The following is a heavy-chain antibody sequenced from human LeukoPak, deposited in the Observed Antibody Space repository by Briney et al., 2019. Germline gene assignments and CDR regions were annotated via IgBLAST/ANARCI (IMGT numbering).Heavy chain of an antibody. Sequence: PGGSLRLSCAASGFTFSSYWMGWVGQAPGKGLEWVADMKQDGSEKYYVDSVKGRFTISRDNAKNSLYLQMNSLRAEDTAVYYCARNAEYYDFWSGYWTNWFDPWGQGTLVTVSS. J-gene: IGHJ5*02. CDR1: GFTFSSYW. CDR2: MKQDGSEK. CDR3: ARNAEYYDFWSGYWTNWFDP. V-gene: IGHV3-7*01. D-gene: IGHD3-3*01.